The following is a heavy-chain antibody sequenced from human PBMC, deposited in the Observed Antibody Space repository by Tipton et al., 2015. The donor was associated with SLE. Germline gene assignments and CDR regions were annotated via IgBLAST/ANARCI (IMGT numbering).Heavy chain of an antibody. Sequence: TLSLTCTVSGGSISSSSYYWGWIRQPPGKEPEWIGSIYYSGSTYYTPSLKSRVTTSVDTPKNQFSLKLSSVTVADTAVYFCARAGRLVRGPAPGTVWFDPWGQGTLVTVSS. CDR1: GGSISSSSYY. D-gene: IGHD3-10*01. CDR2: IYYSGST. CDR3: ARAGRLVRGPAPGTVWFDP. J-gene: IGHJ5*02. V-gene: IGHV4-39*07.